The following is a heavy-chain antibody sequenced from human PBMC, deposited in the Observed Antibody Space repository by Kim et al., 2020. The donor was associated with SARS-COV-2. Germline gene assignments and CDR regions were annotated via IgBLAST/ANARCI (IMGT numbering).Heavy chain of an antibody. CDR2: INHSGST. CDR3: ARGGYDYVWGGYRQGYFQH. J-gene: IGHJ1*01. V-gene: IGHV4-34*01. CDR1: GGSFSGYY. Sequence: SETLSLTCAVYGGSFSGYYWSWIRQPPGKGLEWIGEINHSGSTNYNPSFKSRVTISVDTSKNQFSLKLSSVTAADTAVYYCARGGYDYVWGGYRQGYFQHWGQGTLVTVSS. D-gene: IGHD3-16*02.